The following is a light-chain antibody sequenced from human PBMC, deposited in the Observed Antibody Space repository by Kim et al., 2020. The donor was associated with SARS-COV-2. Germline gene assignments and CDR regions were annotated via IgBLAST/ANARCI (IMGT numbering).Light chain of an antibody. CDR1: QSVSSSY. Sequence: PGERVTLSCRASQSVSSSYLSWYQQNPGQAPRLLIYVASTRATSIPARFSGSGSGTDFTLTISSLQPEDFAVYYCQQDYNFTFGQGTKLEI. CDR3: QQDYNFT. V-gene: IGKV3D-7*01. CDR2: VAS. J-gene: IGKJ2*01.